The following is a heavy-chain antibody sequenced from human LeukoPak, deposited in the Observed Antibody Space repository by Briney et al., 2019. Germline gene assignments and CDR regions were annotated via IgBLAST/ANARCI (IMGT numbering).Heavy chain of an antibody. D-gene: IGHD1-26*01. J-gene: IGHJ4*02. Sequence: PSETLSLTCAVYGGSFSGYYWSWIRQPPGKGLEWIGEINHSGSTNYNPSLKSRVTISVDTSKNQFSLKLSSVTAADTAVYYCARTPRRYSGSYLDYWGQGTLVTVSS. CDR2: INHSGST. V-gene: IGHV4-34*01. CDR1: GGSFSGYY. CDR3: ARTPRRYSGSYLDY.